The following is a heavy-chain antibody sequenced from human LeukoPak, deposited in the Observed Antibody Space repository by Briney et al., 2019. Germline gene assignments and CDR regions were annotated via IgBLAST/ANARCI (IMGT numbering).Heavy chain of an antibody. CDR1: GYTFTSYD. J-gene: IGHJ6*03. D-gene: IGHD1-1*01. Sequence: ASVKVSCKASGYTFTSYDINWVRQATGQGLEWMGWMNPNSGNTGYAQKFQGRVTITRNTSISTAYMELSSLRSDDTAVYYCARDHDWNYYYYMDVWGKGTTVTVSS. V-gene: IGHV1-8*03. CDR3: ARDHDWNYYYYMDV. CDR2: MNPNSGNT.